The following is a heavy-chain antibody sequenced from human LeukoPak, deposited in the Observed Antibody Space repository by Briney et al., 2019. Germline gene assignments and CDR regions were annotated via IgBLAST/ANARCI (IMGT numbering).Heavy chain of an antibody. J-gene: IGHJ4*02. CDR2: INAGNGNT. Sequence: ASVKVSCKASGYTFTSYAMHWVRQAPGQRLEWMGWINAGNGNTKYSQKFQGRVTITRDTSASTAYMELSSLRSEDTAVYYCAVLWFGELSSRVDSDYWGQGTLVAVSS. D-gene: IGHD3-10*01. V-gene: IGHV1-3*01. CDR3: AVLWFGELSSRVDSDY. CDR1: GYTFTSYA.